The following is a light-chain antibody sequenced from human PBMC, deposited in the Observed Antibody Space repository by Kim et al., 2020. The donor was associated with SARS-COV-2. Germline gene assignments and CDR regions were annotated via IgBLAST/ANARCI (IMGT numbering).Light chain of an antibody. CDR3: QVWDSSSDHHWV. V-gene: IGLV3-21*04. J-gene: IGLJ3*02. Sequence: PGKTARITWGGNNIGSKSVHWYQQKPGQAPVLVIYYDSDRPSGIPERFSGSNSGNTATLTISRVEAGDEADYYCQVWDSSSDHHWVFGGGTKLTVL. CDR2: YDS. CDR1: NIGSKS.